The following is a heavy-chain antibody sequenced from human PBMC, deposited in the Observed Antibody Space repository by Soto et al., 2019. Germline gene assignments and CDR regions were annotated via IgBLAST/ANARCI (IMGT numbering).Heavy chain of an antibody. V-gene: IGHV3-23*01. CDR2: ISGSGGST. CDR3: PKTLFYNDRSGYQ. D-gene: IGHD3-22*01. Sequence: EVQLLESGGGLVQPGGSLRLSCAASGFTFSSYAMSWVRQAPGKGLEWVSAISGSGGSTYYADSVKGRSTISRHNSKNALYLQMHSLRAEDTAVYYCPKTLFYNDRSGYQWGQGTLVTVSS. CDR1: GFTFSSYA. J-gene: IGHJ4*02.